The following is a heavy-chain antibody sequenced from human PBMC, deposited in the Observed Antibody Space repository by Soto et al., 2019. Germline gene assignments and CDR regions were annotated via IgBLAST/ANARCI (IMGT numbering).Heavy chain of an antibody. CDR1: GYTFSSYA. V-gene: IGHV1-3*01. CDR3: ARRGTPIAPAFDS. CDR2: INAGNGNT. D-gene: IGHD2-21*01. J-gene: IGHJ4*02. Sequence: QVQLVQSGAEVKKPGASVKVSCKASGYTFSSYAMHWVRQAPGQRLEWMGWINAGNGNTKYSQKFQGRVTITRDTSASTVYMELSRMRSEDTTVSYSARRGTPIAPAFDSWGQGSLVPVSS.